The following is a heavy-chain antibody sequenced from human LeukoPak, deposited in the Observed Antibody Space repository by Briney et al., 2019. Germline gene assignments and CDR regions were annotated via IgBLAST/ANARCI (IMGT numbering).Heavy chain of an antibody. D-gene: IGHD6-6*01. J-gene: IGHJ6*02. CDR1: GYTXTGYY. V-gene: IGHV1-2*02. CDR2: IRPNSGGT. Sequence: ASVRVSCKTSGYTXTGYYLHWVRQAPGQGLEWMGWIRPNSGGTKNAQKCQGRVTMTRDTSISTAYMELNRLTSDDTAVYYCATYSNSTLQYYYGLDVWGQGTTVTVSS. CDR3: ATYSNSTLQYYYGLDV.